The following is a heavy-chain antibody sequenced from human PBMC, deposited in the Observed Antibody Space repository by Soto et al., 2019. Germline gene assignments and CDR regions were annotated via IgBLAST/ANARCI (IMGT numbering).Heavy chain of an antibody. D-gene: IGHD1-20*01. CDR1: GFTFSSYA. J-gene: IGHJ4*01. Sequence: EVQLLESGGGLVQPGGSLRLSCAASGFTFSSYAMSWVRQAPGQGREWVSAISGSGGSTYYADSVKGRFTISRDNSKNTLYLQMSSLRAEDTAVYYCAKDIRPLITPYWGQGTLVKVSS. CDR2: ISGSGGST. CDR3: AKDIRPLITPY. V-gene: IGHV3-23*01.